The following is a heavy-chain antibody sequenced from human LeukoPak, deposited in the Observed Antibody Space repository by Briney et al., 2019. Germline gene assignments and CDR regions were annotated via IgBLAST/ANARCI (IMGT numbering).Heavy chain of an antibody. CDR2: INHSGST. Sequence: PSETLSLTCAVYGGSFSGYYWSWIRQPPGKGLEWIGEINHSGSTNYNPSLKSRVTISVDTSKNQFSLKLSSVTAADTAVYYCARAQWSFLDYWGQGTLVTVSS. J-gene: IGHJ4*02. CDR1: GGSFSGYY. D-gene: IGHD2-15*01. V-gene: IGHV4-34*01. CDR3: ARAQWSFLDY.